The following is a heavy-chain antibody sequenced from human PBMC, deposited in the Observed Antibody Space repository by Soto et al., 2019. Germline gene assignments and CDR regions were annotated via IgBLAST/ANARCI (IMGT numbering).Heavy chain of an antibody. D-gene: IGHD3-9*01. CDR1: GFTFSSYA. J-gene: IGHJ4*02. CDR3: AKLSDILTGYLDY. CDR2: ISGSGGST. V-gene: IGHV3-23*01. Sequence: GGSLRLSCVASGFTFSSYAMSWVRQAPGKGLEWVSAISGSGGSTYYADSVKGRFTISRDNSKNTLYLQMNSLRAEDTAVYYCAKLSDILTGYLDYWGQGTLVTVSS.